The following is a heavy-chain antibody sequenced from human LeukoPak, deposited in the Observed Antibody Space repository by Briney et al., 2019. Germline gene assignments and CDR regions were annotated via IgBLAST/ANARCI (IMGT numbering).Heavy chain of an antibody. D-gene: IGHD4-17*01. CDR1: GYTFTSYD. J-gene: IGHJ3*02. CDR3: ATINDYGDYLPGAFDI. V-gene: IGHV1-8*01. CDR2: MNSNSGNT. Sequence: ASVKVSCKASGYTFTSYDINWVRQATGQGLEWMGWMNSNSGNTGYVQKFQGRVTMTRNTSISTAYMELSSLRSEDTAVYYCATINDYGDYLPGAFDIWGQGTMVTVSS.